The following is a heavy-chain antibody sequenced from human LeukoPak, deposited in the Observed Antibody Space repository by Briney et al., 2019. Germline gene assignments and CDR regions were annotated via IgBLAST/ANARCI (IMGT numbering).Heavy chain of an antibody. D-gene: IGHD6-6*01. J-gene: IGHJ4*02. Sequence: ASVKVSCKASGYTFTSYYMHWVRQAPGQGLEWMGIINPSGGSTSYAQKFQGRVTMTRDMSTSTVYMEPSSLRPEDTAVYYCARGPSSSSSSMTPFDYWGQGTLVTVSS. CDR2: INPSGGST. CDR3: ARGPSSSSSSMTPFDY. CDR1: GYTFTSYY. V-gene: IGHV1-46*01.